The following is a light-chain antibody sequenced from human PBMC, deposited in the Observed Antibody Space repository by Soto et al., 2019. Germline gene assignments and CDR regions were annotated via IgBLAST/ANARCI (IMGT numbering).Light chain of an antibody. CDR1: QSVGSNY. V-gene: IGKV3-20*01. Sequence: EIVLTQSPGTLSLSPGERATLSCRASQSVGSNYFAWYQQTPGQAPRLLISGASSRATGIPDRFSGSGSRTAFTITISRLEPEGSAVFYCQQYGSSPPAFGQGTKVEIK. CDR3: QQYGSSPPA. J-gene: IGKJ1*01. CDR2: GAS.